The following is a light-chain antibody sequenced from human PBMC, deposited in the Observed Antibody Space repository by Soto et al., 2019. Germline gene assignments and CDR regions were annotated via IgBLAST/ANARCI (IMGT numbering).Light chain of an antibody. CDR1: SSDVGGYNY. V-gene: IGLV2-11*01. CDR2: DVS. J-gene: IGLJ1*01. Sequence: QSVLAQPRSVSGSPGQSVTISCTGTSSDVGGYNYVSWYQQHPGKAPKLMIYDVSKRPSGVPDRFSGSKSGNAASLTISGLQAEDEADYYCCSYAGGQNYVFGTGTKVTVL. CDR3: CSYAGGQNYV.